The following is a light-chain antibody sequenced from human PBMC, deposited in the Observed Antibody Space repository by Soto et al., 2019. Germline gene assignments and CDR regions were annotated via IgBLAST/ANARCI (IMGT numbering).Light chain of an antibody. J-gene: IGKJ1*01. V-gene: IGKV3-20*01. CDR1: QSVSNTY. CDR2: GAS. CDR3: QQYDNSPWT. Sequence: EIVLTQSPGTLSLSPGERATLSCRASQSVSNTYLAWYQQKPGQAPRLLVYGASSRATGIPDRFSGSGSGTDFTLTISRLEPEDFAMYYCQQYDNSPWTFGQGTNVEIK.